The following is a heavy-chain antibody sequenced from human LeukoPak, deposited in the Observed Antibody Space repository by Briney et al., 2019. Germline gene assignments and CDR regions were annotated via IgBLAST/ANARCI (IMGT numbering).Heavy chain of an antibody. CDR2: IYYSGST. D-gene: IGHD2-2*01. CDR3: ARDRGSRTWDYYGMDV. J-gene: IGHJ6*02. Sequence: SETLSLTCTVSGGSISSYYWSWIRQPPGKGLECIGYIYYSGSTNYNPSLKSRVTISVDTSKNQFSLKLSSVTAADAAVYYCARDRGSRTWDYYGMDVWGQGTTVTVSS. CDR1: GGSISSYY. V-gene: IGHV4-59*01.